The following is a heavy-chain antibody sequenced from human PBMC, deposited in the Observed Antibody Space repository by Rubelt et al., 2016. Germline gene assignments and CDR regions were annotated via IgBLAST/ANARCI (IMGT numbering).Heavy chain of an antibody. CDR1: GGSISGYY. J-gene: IGHJ3*01. CDR2: IYSSGST. D-gene: IGHD6-6*01. Sequence: QVQLQESGPGLVKPSETLSLTCSVSGGSISGYYWSWIRQPPGKGLEWIGYIYSSGSTNYNPSLKTRVTISGDTSGNQFSLKVASVTAADTAVDYCTRESSSSSFSFDVWGQGTVVSVSS. CDR3: TRESSSSSFSFDV. V-gene: IGHV4-59*01.